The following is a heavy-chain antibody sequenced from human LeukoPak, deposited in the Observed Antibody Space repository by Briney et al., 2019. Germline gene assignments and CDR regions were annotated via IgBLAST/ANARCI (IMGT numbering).Heavy chain of an antibody. D-gene: IGHD3-10*01. CDR3: ARVGAVHYGMDV. CDR2: IYYSGST. CDR1: GGSISSGGYY. Sequence: KTSETLSLTGTVSGGSISSGGYYWIWIRQHPGKGLEWIGYIYYSGSTYYNPSLKSRVTISVDTSKNQFSLKLSSVTAADTAVYYCARVGAVHYGMDVWGQGTTVTVSS. J-gene: IGHJ6*02. V-gene: IGHV4-31*03.